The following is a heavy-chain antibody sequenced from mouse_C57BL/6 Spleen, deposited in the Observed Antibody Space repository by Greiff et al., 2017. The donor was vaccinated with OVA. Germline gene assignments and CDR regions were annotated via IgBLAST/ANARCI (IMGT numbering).Heavy chain of an antibody. CDR2: IYPSDSET. V-gene: IGHV1-61*01. Sequence: QVQLQQPGAELVRPGSSVKLSCKASGYTFTSYWMDWVKQRPGQGLEWIGNIYPSDSETHYNQKFKDKATLTVDKSSSTAYMQLSSLTSEDSAVYYCARGTTVVASPYAMDYWGQGTSVTVSS. D-gene: IGHD1-1*01. CDR1: GYTFTSYW. J-gene: IGHJ4*01. CDR3: ARGTTVVASPYAMDY.